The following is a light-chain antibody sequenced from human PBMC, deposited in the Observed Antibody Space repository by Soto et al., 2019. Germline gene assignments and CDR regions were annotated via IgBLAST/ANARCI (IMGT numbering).Light chain of an antibody. CDR3: SSFTTHNTRV. J-gene: IGLJ1*01. CDR1: NSVVGAYNF. Sequence: SVLNQPASVSGSPGQSIAISCTGANSVVGAYNFVSWYQQYPGKAPKLIIHEVSNRPSGISDRFSGSKSGNTASLAISGLQADDEADYYCSSFTTHNTRVFGTGTKVTDL. CDR2: EVS. V-gene: IGLV2-14*01.